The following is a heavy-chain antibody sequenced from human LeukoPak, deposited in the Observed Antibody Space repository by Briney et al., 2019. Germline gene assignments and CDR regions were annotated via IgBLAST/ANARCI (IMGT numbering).Heavy chain of an antibody. CDR1: GFTFSNYG. D-gene: IGHD6-19*01. CDR3: AKDGAVSGYFDN. CDR2: ISYDGSNK. J-gene: IGHJ4*02. V-gene: IGHV3-30*18. Sequence: GGSLRLSCAASGFTFSNYGLHWVRQAPGKGLEWVAIISYDGSNKYFADSVKGRFTISSDNSKNTLYLQMNSLRAEDTAVYYCAKDGAVSGYFDNWGQGTLVTVSS.